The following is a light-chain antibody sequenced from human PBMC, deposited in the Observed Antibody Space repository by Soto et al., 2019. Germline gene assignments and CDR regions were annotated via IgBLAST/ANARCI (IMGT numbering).Light chain of an antibody. Sequence: QSALTQPASVSGSPGQSITISCTGTISDGGGYNYVSWYQQHPGKAPKLMIYEVSNRPSGVSNRFSGSKSGNTASLTISGLQAEDEADYYCSSYTSSSTPWVFGGGTKLTVL. V-gene: IGLV2-14*01. CDR2: EVS. CDR3: SSYTSSSTPWV. J-gene: IGLJ3*02. CDR1: ISDGGGYNY.